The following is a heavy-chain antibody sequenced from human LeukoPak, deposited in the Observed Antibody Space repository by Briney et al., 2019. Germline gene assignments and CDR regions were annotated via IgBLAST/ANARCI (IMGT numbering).Heavy chain of an antibody. V-gene: IGHV3-53*01. CDR2: IYSGGST. CDR3: ARLKHDAFDM. CDR1: EFSVGSNY. Sequence: GGSLRLSCAASEFSVGSNYMTWVRQAPGKGLEWVSLIYSGGSTYYADSVKGRFTISRDSSENTLYLQMNSLRAEDTAVYYCARLKHDAFDMWGQGTMVTVSS. J-gene: IGHJ3*02.